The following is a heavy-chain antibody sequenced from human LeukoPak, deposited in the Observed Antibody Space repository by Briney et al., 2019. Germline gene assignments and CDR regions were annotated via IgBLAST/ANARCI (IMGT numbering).Heavy chain of an antibody. CDR3: ARVGGGDCSSTSCYRGAFDI. CDR2: INQDGSEK. Sequence: PGGSLRLSCAASGFTFNSYWMSWVRQAPGTGLEWVANINQDGSEKHYIDSVKGRFTISRDNAKNSLYLEMNSLRAEDTAVYYCARVGGGDCSSTSCYRGAFDIWGQGTMVTVSS. V-gene: IGHV3-7*01. D-gene: IGHD2-2*01. CDR1: GFTFNSYW. J-gene: IGHJ3*02.